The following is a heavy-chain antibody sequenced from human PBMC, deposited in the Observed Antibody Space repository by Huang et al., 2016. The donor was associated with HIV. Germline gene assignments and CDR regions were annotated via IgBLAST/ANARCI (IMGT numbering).Heavy chain of an antibody. J-gene: IGHJ4*02. CDR1: GYNFMNYW. Sequence: EVQLVQSGAEVKKPGESLKISCKGSGYNFMNYWIGWVRQMTGKGLEWMWIICPGDSDIRYRPSFQGQVTISADKFISTAYLHLSSLKTSDTAIYYCARRESSPSAFDSWGQGTRVTVSS. V-gene: IGHV5-51*01. CDR2: ICPGDSDI. D-gene: IGHD2-2*01. CDR3: ARRESSPSAFDS.